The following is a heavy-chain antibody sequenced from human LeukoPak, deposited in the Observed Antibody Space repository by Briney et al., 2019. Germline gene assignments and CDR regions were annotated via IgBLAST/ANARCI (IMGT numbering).Heavy chain of an antibody. CDR3: AREFYRSGEKGFDY. CDR1: GYTFTSYG. D-gene: IGHD3-3*01. V-gene: IGHV1-18*01. Sequence: GASVKVSCKASGYTFTSYGISWVRQAPGQGLEWMGWISAYNGNTNYARKLQGRVTMTTDTSTSTAYMELRSLRSDDTAVYYCAREFYRSGEKGFDYWGQGTLVTVSS. J-gene: IGHJ4*02. CDR2: ISAYNGNT.